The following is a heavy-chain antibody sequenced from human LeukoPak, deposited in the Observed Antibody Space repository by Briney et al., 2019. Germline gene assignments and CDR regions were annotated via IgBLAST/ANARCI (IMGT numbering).Heavy chain of an antibody. CDR2: IYHSGST. J-gene: IGHJ2*01. CDR1: GGSISSSNW. V-gene: IGHV4-4*02. Sequence: SETLSLTFAVSGGSISSSNWWSWVRQPPGKGLEWIGEIYHSGSTNYNPSVKSRVTISVDKSKNQFSLKLSSVTAADTAVYYCARSPTGSWYFDLWGRGTLVTVSS. D-gene: IGHD4-17*01. CDR3: ARSPTGSWYFDL.